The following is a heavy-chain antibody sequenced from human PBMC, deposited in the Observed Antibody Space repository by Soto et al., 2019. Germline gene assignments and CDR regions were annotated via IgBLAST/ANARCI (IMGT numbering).Heavy chain of an antibody. CDR1: GFTFSSYA. Sequence: SLRLSCAASGFTFSSYAMHWVRQAPGKGLEWVAVISYDGSNKYYADSVKGRFTISRDNSKNTLYLQMNSLRAEDTAVYYCARDSDCHSTSCFFPPHVWGQGTTVTVSS. V-gene: IGHV3-30-3*01. D-gene: IGHD2-2*01. J-gene: IGHJ6*02. CDR2: ISYDGSNK. CDR3: ARDSDCHSTSCFFPPHV.